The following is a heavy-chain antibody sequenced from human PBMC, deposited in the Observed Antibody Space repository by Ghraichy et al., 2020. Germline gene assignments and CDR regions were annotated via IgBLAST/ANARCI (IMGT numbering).Heavy chain of an antibody. CDR1: GFTFSSYA. J-gene: IGHJ4*02. CDR2: ISYDGSNK. CDR3: ARYGYPLMGATIRPNPHFDY. D-gene: IGHD1-26*01. Sequence: SCAASGFTFSSYAMHWVRQAPGKGLEWVAVISYDGSNKYYADSVKGRFTISRDNSKNTLYLQMNSLRAEDTAVYYCARYGYPLMGATIRPNPHFDYWGQGTLVTVSS. V-gene: IGHV3-30*04.